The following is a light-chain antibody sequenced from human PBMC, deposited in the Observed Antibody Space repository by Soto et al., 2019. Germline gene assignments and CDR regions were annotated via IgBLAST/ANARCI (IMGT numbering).Light chain of an antibody. CDR1: SSDVGGYNY. CDR2: DVS. Sequence: QSVLTQPASVSGSPGQSITISCTGTSSDVGGYNYVSWYQHHPGKAPKPMIYDVSNRPSGFSDRFSGSKSGNTASLTISGLQADDEADYYCSSYTSSSTVVFGGGTKLTVL. V-gene: IGLV2-14*03. J-gene: IGLJ2*01. CDR3: SSYTSSSTVV.